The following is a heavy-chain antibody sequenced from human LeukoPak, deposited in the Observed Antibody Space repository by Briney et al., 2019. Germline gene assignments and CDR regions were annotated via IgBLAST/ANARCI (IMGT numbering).Heavy chain of an antibody. V-gene: IGHV4-4*07. CDR3: AREATNAFHI. J-gene: IGHJ3*02. D-gene: IGHD1-26*01. CDR2: IYTSGST. CDR1: GGSISSYY. Sequence: SETLSLTCTVSGGSISSYYWSWIRQPAEKGLERIGRIYTSGSTNYNPSLKSRVTMSVDTSKNQISLKLSSVTAADTAVYYCAREATNAFHIWGQGTMVTVSS.